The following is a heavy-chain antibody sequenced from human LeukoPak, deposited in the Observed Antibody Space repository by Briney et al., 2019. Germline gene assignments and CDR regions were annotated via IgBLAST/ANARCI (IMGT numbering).Heavy chain of an antibody. Sequence: PXXSLRLSCAASGFTFSNAWMSWVRQAPGKGLEWVSYISSSGSTIYYADSVKGRFTISRDNAKNSLYLQMNSLRAEDTAVYYCAELGITMIGGVWGKGTTVTISS. CDR2: ISSSGSTI. CDR1: GFTFSNAW. CDR3: AELGITMIGGV. D-gene: IGHD3-10*02. V-gene: IGHV3-11*04. J-gene: IGHJ6*04.